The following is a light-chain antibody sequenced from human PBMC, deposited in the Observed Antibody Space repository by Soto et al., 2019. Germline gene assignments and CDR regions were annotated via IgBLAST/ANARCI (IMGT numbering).Light chain of an antibody. J-gene: IGKJ4*01. CDR1: QSISNW. V-gene: IGKV1-5*01. CDR2: AAS. Sequence: DIQMTQSPSTLPASVGDRVTITCRASQSISNWLAWYQQKPGEAPKRLIFAASTLQSGVPSRFSGSGSGTDFTLTISSLQAEDFATYYCQQLRTYPSTFGGGTKVDIK. CDR3: QQLRTYPST.